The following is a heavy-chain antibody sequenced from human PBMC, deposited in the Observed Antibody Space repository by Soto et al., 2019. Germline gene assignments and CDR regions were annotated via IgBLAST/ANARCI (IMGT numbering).Heavy chain of an antibody. Sequence: PSETLSLTCDLSGGSFHNFYWLWIRPPPGKGLEWVGHVHYSGSTNYSPSLNSRATISLDTSKSQLSLKLRSVTAADTAMYFCARVVVYYATSAEIYFVSWRDALPVSVPA. CDR1: GGSFHNFY. CDR2: VHYSGST. CDR3: ARVVVYYATSAEIYFVS. D-gene: IGHD3-16*01. V-gene: IGHV4-59*01. J-gene: IGHJ4*01.